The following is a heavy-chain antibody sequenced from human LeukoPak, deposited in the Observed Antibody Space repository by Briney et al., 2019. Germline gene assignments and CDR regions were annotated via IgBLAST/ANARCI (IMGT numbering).Heavy chain of an antibody. Sequence: PGGSLRLSCAASGFTFSSYWMSWVRQAPGKGLEWVANINRDGSVKQYVDSMKGRFTISRDNAKNSLSLQMNGLRAEDTAMYYCASGDDCDYWGQGTLVTVSS. J-gene: IGHJ4*02. CDR2: INRDGSVK. CDR3: ASGDDCDY. CDR1: GFTFSSYW. D-gene: IGHD7-27*01. V-gene: IGHV3-7*03.